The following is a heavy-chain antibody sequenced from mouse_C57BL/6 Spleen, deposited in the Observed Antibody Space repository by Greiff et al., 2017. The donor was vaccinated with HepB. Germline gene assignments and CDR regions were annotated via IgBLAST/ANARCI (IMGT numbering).Heavy chain of an antibody. Sequence: VKLMESGAELVRPGASVTLSCKASGYTFTDYEMHWVKQTPVHGLEWIGAIDPETGGTAYNQKFKGKAILTADKSSSTAYMELRSLTSEHSAVYYCTRWTGTGDYWGQGTTLTVSS. V-gene: IGHV1-15*01. D-gene: IGHD4-1*01. CDR2: IDPETGGT. CDR1: GYTFTDYE. CDR3: TRWTGTGDY. J-gene: IGHJ2*01.